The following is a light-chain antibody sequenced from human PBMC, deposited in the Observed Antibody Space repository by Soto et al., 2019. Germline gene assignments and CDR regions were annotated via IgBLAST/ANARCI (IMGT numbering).Light chain of an antibody. CDR3: SSYAGSSNV. J-gene: IGLJ1*01. CDR2: EVN. Sequence: QSVLTQPLSASGSPGQSVAISCTGTSSDVGGYIYVSWYQQHPRKPHQLMIYEVNKRPSGVPDRFSGFKSGNTASLTVSGLQGEDEADYYCSSYAGSSNVFGTGTKVTVL. CDR1: SSDVGGYIY. V-gene: IGLV2-8*01.